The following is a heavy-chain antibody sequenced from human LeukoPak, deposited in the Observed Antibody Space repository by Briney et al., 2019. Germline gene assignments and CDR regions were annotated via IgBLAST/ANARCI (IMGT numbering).Heavy chain of an antibody. CDR3: ARDASTRCYLCEVDY. Sequence: GGSLRLSCAASGFTFSSYSMNWVRQAPGKGLEWVSSISAGSNYIYYGDSVKGRFTISRDNAKNSLYLQMSSLRAEDTAVYYCARDASTRCYLCEVDYWGQGTLVTVSS. J-gene: IGHJ4*02. V-gene: IGHV3-21*01. CDR1: GFTFSSYS. D-gene: IGHD2-2*01. CDR2: ISAGSNYI.